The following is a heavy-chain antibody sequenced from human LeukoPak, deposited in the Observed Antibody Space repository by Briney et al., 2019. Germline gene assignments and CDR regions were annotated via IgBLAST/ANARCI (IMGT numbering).Heavy chain of an antibody. CDR1: GYTFTGYY. Sequence: GSVKVSCKASGYTFTGYYMHWVRQAPGQGLEWMGWINPNSGGTNYAQKFQGRVTMTRDTSISTAYMELSRLRSDDTAVYYCARGDTGYCSGGGCRPGMDVWGQGTTVTVSS. J-gene: IGHJ6*02. V-gene: IGHV1-2*02. D-gene: IGHD2-15*01. CDR3: ARGDTGYCSGGGCRPGMDV. CDR2: INPNSGGT.